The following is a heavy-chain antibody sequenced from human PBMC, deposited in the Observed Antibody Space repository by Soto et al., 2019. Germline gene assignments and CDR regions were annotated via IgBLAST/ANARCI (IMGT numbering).Heavy chain of an antibody. D-gene: IGHD3-16*01. J-gene: IGHJ4*02. V-gene: IGHV1-2*02. CDR3: ARGRVYEYVWGSFDN. CDR2: INPKSGDT. CDR1: GYTFTDYY. Sequence: ASVKVSCKPSGYTFTDYYIHWVRQAPGQGLEWMGWINPKSGDTNYGQKFQGRVTLTRDTSISTAYVEVRSLTSDDTAVYYCARGRVYEYVWGSFDNWGPGTLVTVSS.